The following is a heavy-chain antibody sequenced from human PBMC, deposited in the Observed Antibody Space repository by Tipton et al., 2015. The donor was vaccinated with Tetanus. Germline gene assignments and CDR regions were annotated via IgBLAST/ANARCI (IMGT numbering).Heavy chain of an antibody. CDR2: ISHSENT. CDR3: ARWRDGFNRALDS. V-gene: IGHV4-34*01. D-gene: IGHD5-24*01. Sequence: LRLSCTVSGGSINNYYWSWIRQPPGKGLEWIGEISHSENTNYNPSLQSRVTISMNTANNHIYLNLTSVTAADTAVYYCARWRDGFNRALDSWGQGIMVTVSS. J-gene: IGHJ4*02. CDR1: GGSINNYY.